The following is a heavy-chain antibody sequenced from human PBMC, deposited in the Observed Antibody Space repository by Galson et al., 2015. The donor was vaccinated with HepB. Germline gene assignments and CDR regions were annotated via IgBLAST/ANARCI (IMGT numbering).Heavy chain of an antibody. CDR3: ARDFEPYGSGRWFDP. Sequence: SVKVSCKASGYTFTGYYMHWVRQAPGQGLEWMGWINPNSGGTNYAQKFQGRVTMTRDTSISTAYMELSRLRSDDTAVYYCARDFEPYGSGRWFDPWGQGTLVTVSS. D-gene: IGHD3-10*01. CDR1: GYTFTGYY. V-gene: IGHV1-2*02. J-gene: IGHJ5*02. CDR2: INPNSGGT.